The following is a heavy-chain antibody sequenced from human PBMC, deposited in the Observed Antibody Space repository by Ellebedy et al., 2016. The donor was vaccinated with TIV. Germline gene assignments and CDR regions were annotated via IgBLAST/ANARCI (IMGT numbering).Heavy chain of an antibody. D-gene: IGHD6-19*01. CDR2: IDPSDYYT. J-gene: IGHJ3*01. V-gene: IGHV5-10-1*01. CDR1: EYTFIDYW. CDR3: ARSVAAVVSGLPNALDV. Sequence: GESLKISCKGAEYTFIDYWISWVRQVPGKGLEWMARIDPSDYYTTYSPSFEGHVTISVDKSLNTAFLYWSSLRASDTGIYYCARSVAAVVSGLPNALDVWGQGTVVTVSS.